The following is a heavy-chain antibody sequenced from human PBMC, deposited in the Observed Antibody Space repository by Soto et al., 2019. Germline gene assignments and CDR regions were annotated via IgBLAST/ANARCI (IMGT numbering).Heavy chain of an antibody. D-gene: IGHD4-17*01. CDR3: ARGAGDYRTPFDC. V-gene: IGHV4-59*01. J-gene: IGHJ4*02. CDR2: VSYSGGS. CDR1: GGSISSYY. Sequence: PSETLSLTCTVSGGSISSYYWSWIRQPPGKGLEWIGYVSYSGGSNYNPSLKSRVTMSVDTSKNHLSLKLSSLTAADTAVYYCARGAGDYRTPFDCWGQGTLVTVSS.